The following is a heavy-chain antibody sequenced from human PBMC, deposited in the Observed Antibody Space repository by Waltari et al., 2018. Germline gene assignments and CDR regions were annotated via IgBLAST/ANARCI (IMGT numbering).Heavy chain of an antibody. CDR3: AREGKDRAFDY. V-gene: IGHV3-74*03. Sequence: EVQLVESGGGLVQTGGSLRLSCSASGFTFSNYWMHWVRQSPGTGLVWVSRINSDGSTTTYADSVKGRFTISRDNAKNTLYLQMNGLTADDTAVYYCAREGKDRAFDYWGQGTLGTVSS. J-gene: IGHJ4*02. D-gene: IGHD2-15*01. CDR2: INSDGSTT. CDR1: GFTFSNYW.